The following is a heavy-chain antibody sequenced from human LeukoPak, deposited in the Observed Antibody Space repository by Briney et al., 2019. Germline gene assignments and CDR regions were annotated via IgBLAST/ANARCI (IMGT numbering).Heavy chain of an antibody. V-gene: IGHV2-5*02. CDR1: GFSLSTSGVG. D-gene: IGHD2-15*01. CDR2: IYWDDDK. Sequence: SGPTLVNPTQTLTLTCTFSGFSLSTSGVGVGWIRQPPGKALEWLALIYWDDDKRYSPSLKSRLTITKDTSRNQVVLTMTNMDPVDTATYYCAHGSLYCSGGSCYSLLDYWGQGTLVTVSS. J-gene: IGHJ4*02. CDR3: AHGSLYCSGGSCYSLLDY.